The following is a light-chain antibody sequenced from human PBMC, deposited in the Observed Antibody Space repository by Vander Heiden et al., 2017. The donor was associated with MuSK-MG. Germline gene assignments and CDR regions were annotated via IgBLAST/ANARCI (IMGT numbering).Light chain of an antibody. CDR1: SSNIGAGYD. CDR2: GNS. J-gene: IGLJ1*01. Sequence: QSVLTQPPSVSGAPGQRVTIPCTGRSSNIGAGYDVHWYQQLPGTAPKLLIYGNSNRPSGVPDRFSGSKSGTSASLAITGLQAEDEADYYCQSYDSSLSGFYVFGTGTKVTVL. V-gene: IGLV1-40*01. CDR3: QSYDSSLSGFYV.